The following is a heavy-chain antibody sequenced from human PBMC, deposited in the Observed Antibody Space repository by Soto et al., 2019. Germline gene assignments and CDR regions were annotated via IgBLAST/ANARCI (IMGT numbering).Heavy chain of an antibody. Sequence: QVQLQESGPGLVKPSETLSLTCTVSGGSISGYYWSWIRQPPGKGLEWIGYIYYSGSTNYNPSLKSRVTISVDTSKTQFSLKLSSVTAADTAVYYCASDAPGRPLWGQGTLVTVSS. CDR1: GGSISGYY. CDR3: ASDAPGRPL. J-gene: IGHJ4*02. CDR2: IYYSGST. V-gene: IGHV4-59*01.